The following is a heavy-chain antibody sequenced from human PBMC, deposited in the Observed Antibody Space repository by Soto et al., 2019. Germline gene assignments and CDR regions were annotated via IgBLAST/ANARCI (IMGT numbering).Heavy chain of an antibody. CDR1: GGSISSGGYY. J-gene: IGHJ6*03. CDR2: IYYSGST. Sequence: QVQLQESGPGLVKPSQTLSLTCTVSGGSISSGGYYWSWIRQHPGKGLEWIGYIYYSGSTYYNPSLKSRVTISVDTSKNQFSLKLSPVTAADTAVYYCARLGNWSPSYDYMDVWGKGTTVTVSS. V-gene: IGHV4-31*03. D-gene: IGHD1-1*01. CDR3: ARLGNWSPSYDYMDV.